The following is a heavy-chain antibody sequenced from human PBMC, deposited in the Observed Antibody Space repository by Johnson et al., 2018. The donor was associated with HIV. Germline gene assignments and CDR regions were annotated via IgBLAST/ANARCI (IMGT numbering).Heavy chain of an antibody. CDR2: ISSSGSNK. CDR3: ARDSTPWGGDYVDYAFDI. D-gene: IGHD4-17*01. Sequence: QVQLVESGGGVVQPGRSLRLSCAASGFTFNDYYISWIRQAPGKGLECVSYISSSGSNKYYADSVKGRFTISRATAKNSLYLQMNSLRAEDTAVYYCARDSTPWGGDYVDYAFDIWGQGTMVTVSS. J-gene: IGHJ3*02. CDR1: GFTFNDYY. V-gene: IGHV3-11*04.